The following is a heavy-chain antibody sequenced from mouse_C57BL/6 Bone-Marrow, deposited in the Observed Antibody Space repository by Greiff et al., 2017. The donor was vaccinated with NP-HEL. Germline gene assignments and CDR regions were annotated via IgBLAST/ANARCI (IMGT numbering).Heavy chain of an antibody. V-gene: IGHV5-6*01. CDR2: ISSGGSYT. CDR3: ARQGGITTVVAQYYYAMDY. D-gene: IGHD1-1*01. Sequence: EVKVVESGGDLVKPGGSLKLSCAASGFTFSSYGMSWVRPTPDKRLEWVATISSGGSYTYYPDSVKGRFTISRDNAKNTLYLQMSSLKSEDTAMYYCARQGGITTVVAQYYYAMDYWGQGTSVTVSS. J-gene: IGHJ4*01. CDR1: GFTFSSYG.